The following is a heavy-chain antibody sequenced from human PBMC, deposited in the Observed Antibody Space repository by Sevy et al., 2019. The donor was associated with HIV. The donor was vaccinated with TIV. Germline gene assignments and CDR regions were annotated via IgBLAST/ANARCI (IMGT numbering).Heavy chain of an antibody. D-gene: IGHD1-26*01. CDR2: IRSKGNSFAT. Sequence: GGSLRLSCVASGFTFSSYAVSWVRQASGKGLEWIGRIRSKGNSFATDYVPSVKGRFTISRDDSKKTAYLQMSSLKIDDTAVYYCAGQVGDTVMAIFDYWGQGTLVTVSS. CDR1: GFTFSSYA. CDR3: AGQVGDTVMAIFDY. V-gene: IGHV3-73*01. J-gene: IGHJ4*02.